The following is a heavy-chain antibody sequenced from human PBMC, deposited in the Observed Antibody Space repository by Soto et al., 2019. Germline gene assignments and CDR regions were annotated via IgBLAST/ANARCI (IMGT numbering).Heavy chain of an antibody. CDR2: IYPGDSDT. V-gene: IGHV5-51*01. Sequence: PGESLKISSKGSGYRFTSYGIGWVRQMPGKGLEWMGIIYPGDSDTRYSPSFQGQVTISADKSISTAYLQWSSLKASDTAMYYCARAYCSGGSCPTLGMDVWGQGTTVTVS. CDR3: ARAYCSGGSCPTLGMDV. CDR1: GYRFTSYG. J-gene: IGHJ6*02. D-gene: IGHD2-15*01.